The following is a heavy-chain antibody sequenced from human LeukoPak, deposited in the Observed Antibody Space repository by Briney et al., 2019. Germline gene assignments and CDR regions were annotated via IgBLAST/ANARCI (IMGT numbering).Heavy chain of an antibody. J-gene: IGHJ4*02. CDR2: ISGSGGST. CDR1: GFTFSSYA. V-gene: IGHV3-23*01. CDR3: AKAPPRSSGVDY. D-gene: IGHD1-1*01. Sequence: GGSLRLSCAASGFTFSSYAMSWVRQAPGKGLGWVSAISGSGGSTYYADSVEGRFTISRDNSKNTLYLQMNSLRAEDTAVYYCAKAPPRSSGVDYWGQGTLVTVSS.